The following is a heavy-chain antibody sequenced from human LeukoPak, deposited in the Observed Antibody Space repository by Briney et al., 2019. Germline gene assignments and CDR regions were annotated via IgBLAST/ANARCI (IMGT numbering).Heavy chain of an antibody. CDR1: GFTFGSNY. J-gene: IGHJ4*01. CDR2: IYSGSST. V-gene: IGHV3-66*01. Sequence: GGSLRLSCAASGFTFGSNYMSWVRQAPGKGLEWVSVIYSGSSTYYSDSVKDRFTISRDNSKNPLYLQMNSLRAEDTAVYYCARTKGNYGVPYYFDYWGQGALVTVSS. D-gene: IGHD4-17*01. CDR3: ARTKGNYGVPYYFDY.